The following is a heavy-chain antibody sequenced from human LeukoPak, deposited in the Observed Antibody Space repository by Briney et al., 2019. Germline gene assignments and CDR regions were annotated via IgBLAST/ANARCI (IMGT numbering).Heavy chain of an antibody. CDR2: ISGSGGST. J-gene: IGHJ4*02. CDR1: GFTFSNYG. D-gene: IGHD4-17*01. CDR3: ANDVTTFDY. V-gene: IGHV3-23*01. Sequence: PGGSLRLSCAASGFTFSNYGMNWVRQAPGKGLEWVSAISGSGGSTYYADSVKGRFTISRDNSKNTLYLQMNSLRAEDTAVYYCANDVTTFDYWGQGTLVTVSS.